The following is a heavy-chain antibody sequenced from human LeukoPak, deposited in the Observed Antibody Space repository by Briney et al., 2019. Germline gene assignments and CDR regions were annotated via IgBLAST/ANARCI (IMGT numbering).Heavy chain of an antibody. CDR1: GGSISSSGYY. CDR2: INHSGST. D-gene: IGHD2-21*02. J-gene: IGHJ4*02. CDR3: ASSSIVVVTRNFDY. V-gene: IGHV4-39*07. Sequence: SETLSLTCTVSGGSISSSGYYWSWIRQPPGKGLEWIGEINHSGSTNYNPSLKSRVTISVDTSKNQFSLKLSSVTAADTAVYYCASSSIVVVTRNFDYWGQGTLVTVSS.